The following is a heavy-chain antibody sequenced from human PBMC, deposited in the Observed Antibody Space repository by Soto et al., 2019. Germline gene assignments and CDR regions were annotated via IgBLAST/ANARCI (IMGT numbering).Heavy chain of an antibody. V-gene: IGHV1-18*01. J-gene: IGHJ6*02. CDR3: ASHRIVVVPAASYYYYYGMDV. D-gene: IGHD2-2*01. CDR1: GYTFTSYG. CDR2: ISAYNGNT. Sequence: ASVKVSCKASGYTFTSYGISWVRQAPGQGLEWMGWISAYNGNTNYAQKLQGRVTMTTDTSTSTAYMELRSLRSDDTAVYYCASHRIVVVPAASYYYYYGMDVWGQGTTVTVSS.